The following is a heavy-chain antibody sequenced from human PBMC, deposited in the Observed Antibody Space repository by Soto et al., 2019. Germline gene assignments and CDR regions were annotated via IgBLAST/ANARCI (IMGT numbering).Heavy chain of an antibody. CDR2: ISAYNGNT. CDR1: GYTFSSYG. J-gene: IGHJ3*02. D-gene: IGHD3-22*01. Sequence: QVQLVQSGGEVKKPGASVKVSCKASGYTFSSYGISWVRQAPGQGLEWMGWISAYNGNTNYAQKLQGRVTMTTDTSTSTAYMELRSLRSDTAVYYCARVFFRLFAFDIWGQGTMVIVSS. V-gene: IGHV1-18*01. CDR3: ARVFFRLFAFDI.